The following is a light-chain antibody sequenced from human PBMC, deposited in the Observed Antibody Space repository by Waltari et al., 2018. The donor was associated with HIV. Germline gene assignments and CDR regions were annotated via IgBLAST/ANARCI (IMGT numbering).Light chain of an antibody. Sequence: DIVMTQSPDSLTLSLGEKDTPNCKSSQNIFFSANNKNYGAWYQQNPGQPPKMLIYGASTRQSGVPDRFRGSGSGTDFTLTSSSLQAEDVAVYYCQQYYSSPLTIGGGTKVEI. V-gene: IGKV4-1*01. CDR1: QNIFFSANNKNY. CDR2: GAS. J-gene: IGKJ4*01. CDR3: QQYYSSPLT.